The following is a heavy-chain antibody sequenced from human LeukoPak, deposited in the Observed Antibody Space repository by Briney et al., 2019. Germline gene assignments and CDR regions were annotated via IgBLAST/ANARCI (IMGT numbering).Heavy chain of an antibody. CDR3: ARGPLGSSGSYSYYYYGMDV. Sequence: SVKVSCKASGGTFSSYAISWVRQAPGQGLEWMGGIIPIFGTANYAQKFQGRVTITADKSTSTASMELSSLRSEDTAVYYCARGPLGSSGSYSYYYYGMDVWGKGTTVTVSS. CDR2: IIPIFGTA. J-gene: IGHJ6*04. V-gene: IGHV1-69*06. D-gene: IGHD3-10*01. CDR1: GGTFSSYA.